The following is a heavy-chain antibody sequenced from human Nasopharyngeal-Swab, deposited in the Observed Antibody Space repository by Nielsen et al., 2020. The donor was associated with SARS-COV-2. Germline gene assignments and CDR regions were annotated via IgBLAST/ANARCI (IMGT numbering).Heavy chain of an antibody. CDR3: ARGFDY. CDR2: IYYSGSN. J-gene: IGHJ4*02. Sequence: SETLSLTCTVSGGSISSYYWSWIRQPPGKGLEWIGYIYYSGSNNYNPSLKSRVTISVDTSKNQFSLKLSSVTAADTAVYYFARGFDYWGQGTLVTVSS. V-gene: IGHV4-59*13. CDR1: GGSISSYY.